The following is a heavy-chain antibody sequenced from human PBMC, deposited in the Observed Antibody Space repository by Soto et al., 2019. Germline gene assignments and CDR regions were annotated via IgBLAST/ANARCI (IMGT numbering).Heavy chain of an antibody. J-gene: IGHJ4*02. D-gene: IGHD6-19*01. CDR3: AKVDSGWAPRGYFDY. V-gene: IGHV3-23*01. CDR2: ISGSGSST. CDR1: GFTFSNYA. Sequence: GGSLRLSCAASGFTFSNYAMSWVRQVPGKGLEWVSVISGSGSSTYYADSVKGRFTISRDNSKNRLYLQMNSLRAEDTAVYYCAKVDSGWAPRGYFDYWGQGTLVTVSS.